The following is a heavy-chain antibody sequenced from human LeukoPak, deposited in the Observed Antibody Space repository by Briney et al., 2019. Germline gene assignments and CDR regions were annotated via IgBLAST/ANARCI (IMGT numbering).Heavy chain of an antibody. Sequence: SETLSLTCAVYGGSFGGYYWSWIRQPPGKGLEWIGEINDSGSSNYIPSLKSRVTISVDRSKNQFSLWLSSVTAADAAVYYCARGVNSGYFDYCGQGTLVTVSS. CDR2: INDSGSS. D-gene: IGHD1-26*01. J-gene: IGHJ4*02. CDR3: ARGVNSGYFDY. CDR1: GGSFGGYY. V-gene: IGHV4-34*01.